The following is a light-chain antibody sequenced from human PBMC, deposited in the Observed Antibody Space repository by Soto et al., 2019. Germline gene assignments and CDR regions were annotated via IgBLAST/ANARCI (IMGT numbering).Light chain of an antibody. CDR1: NSNIGSDI. J-gene: IGLJ1*01. V-gene: IGLV1-44*01. Sequence: QSLLTQPPSASLTPGQRATISGFGSNSNIGSDIVNCYQLLPGAAPEVLINTTNQRPSGVPERFSGSKSGTSASLAISGLQSEDEANSSCATWDGGLSGPFVFGTGTKVTVL. CDR2: TTN. CDR3: ATWDGGLSGPFV.